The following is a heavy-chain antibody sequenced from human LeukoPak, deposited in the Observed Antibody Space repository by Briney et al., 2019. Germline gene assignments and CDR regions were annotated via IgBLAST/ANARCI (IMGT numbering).Heavy chain of an antibody. CDR1: GFTFSSYA. CDR2: ISYDGSNK. Sequence: GGSLRLSCAASGFTFSSYAMHWVRQAPGKGLEWVAVISYDGSNKYYADSVKGRFTISRDNSKNPLYLQMNSLRAEDTAVYYCAARHYYYDTNGDDYWGQGTLVTVSS. D-gene: IGHD3-22*01. J-gene: IGHJ4*02. V-gene: IGHV3-30-3*01. CDR3: AARHYYYDTNGDDY.